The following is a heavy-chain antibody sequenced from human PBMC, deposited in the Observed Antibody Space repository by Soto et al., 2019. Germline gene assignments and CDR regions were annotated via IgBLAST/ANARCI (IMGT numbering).Heavy chain of an antibody. D-gene: IGHD3-3*01. Sequence: EVQLVESGGGLVQPGGSLRLSCVVSGITFSSYAMSWVRQAPGKGLEWVSSISGSGDSTYYADSVKGRFTISRDNSKNTLSLQMNSLRAEDTAVYYCAKLIKSDSDYWGQGTLVTVSS. V-gene: IGHV3-23*04. J-gene: IGHJ4*02. CDR3: AKLIKSDSDY. CDR1: GITFSSYA. CDR2: ISGSGDST.